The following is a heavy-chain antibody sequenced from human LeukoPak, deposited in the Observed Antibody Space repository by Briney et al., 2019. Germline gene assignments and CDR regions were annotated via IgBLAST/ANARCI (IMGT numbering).Heavy chain of an antibody. V-gene: IGHV3-21*01. CDR1: GFTFSSYS. D-gene: IGHD6-6*01. Sequence: GGSLRVSCADSGFTFSSYSMKRVRQAPGRGLEWVSSIFSSSSYISNADSVTGRCTISRDNAENSLYLQLNSLRAEDTAVYYCAGRRNREYSSSYDFDYWGQGALVTVSS. CDR2: IFSSSSYI. CDR3: AGRRNREYSSSYDFDY. J-gene: IGHJ4*02.